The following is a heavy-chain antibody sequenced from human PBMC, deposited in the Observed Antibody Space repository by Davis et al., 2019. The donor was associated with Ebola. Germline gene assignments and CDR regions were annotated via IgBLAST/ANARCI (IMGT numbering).Heavy chain of an antibody. CDR2: INHSGST. Sequence: PSETLSLTCAVYGGSFSGYYWSWIRQPPGKGQEWIGEINHSGSTNYNPSLKSRVTISVDTSKNQFSLKLSSVTAADTAVYYCARPYGMDVWGQGTTVTVSS. CDR1: GGSFSGYY. J-gene: IGHJ6*02. V-gene: IGHV4-34*01. CDR3: ARPYGMDV.